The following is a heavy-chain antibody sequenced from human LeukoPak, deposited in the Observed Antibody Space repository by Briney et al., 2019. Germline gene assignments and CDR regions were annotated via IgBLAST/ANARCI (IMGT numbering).Heavy chain of an antibody. V-gene: IGHV4-39*01. D-gene: IGHD3-16*02. CDR3: ARLLSLGGAWGSYRYAYYFDY. CDR1: GGSISSSSYY. CDR2: IYYIGST. J-gene: IGHJ4*02. Sequence: SETLSLTCTVSGGSISSSSYYWGWIRQPPGKGLEWIGNIYYIGSTDYNPSLKSRVTISVDTSKNQFSLKLSSVTAADTAVYYCARLLSLGGAWGSYRYAYYFDYWGQGTLVTVSS.